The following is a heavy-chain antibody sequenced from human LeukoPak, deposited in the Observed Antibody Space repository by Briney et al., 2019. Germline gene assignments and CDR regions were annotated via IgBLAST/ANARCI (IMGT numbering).Heavy chain of an antibody. D-gene: IGHD6-13*01. Sequence: PGRSLRLSCAASGFTFDDYAMHWVRQAPGKGLEWVSGISWNSGSIGYADPVKGRFTISRDNAKNFLYLQMNSLRAENMALYYCAKDISAAGTFWYFDLWGRGTLVTVSS. V-gene: IGHV3-9*03. CDR2: ISWNSGSI. J-gene: IGHJ2*01. CDR3: AKDISAAGTFWYFDL. CDR1: GFTFDDYA.